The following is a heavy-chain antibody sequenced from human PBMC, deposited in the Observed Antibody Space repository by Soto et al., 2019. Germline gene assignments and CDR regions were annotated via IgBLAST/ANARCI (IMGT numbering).Heavy chain of an antibody. D-gene: IGHD2-2*01. CDR3: ARDMGSTISYI. J-gene: IGHJ3*02. CDR2: ISSSSSYI. V-gene: IGHV3-21*01. CDR1: GFRFSSYG. Sequence: GGSLRLSCRTSGFRFSSYGMHWVRQAPGKGLEWVSSISSSSSYIYYADSVKGRFTISRDNAKNSLYLQMNSLRAEDTAVYYCARDMGSTISYIWGQGTMVTVSS.